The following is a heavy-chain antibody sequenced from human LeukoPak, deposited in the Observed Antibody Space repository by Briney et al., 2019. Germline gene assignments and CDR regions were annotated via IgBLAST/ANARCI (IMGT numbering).Heavy chain of an antibody. CDR1: GFTFSSYA. D-gene: IGHD5-18*01. CDR2: ISGSGGST. CDR3: AKTDVDTAMVWYYYYYYMDV. J-gene: IGHJ6*03. Sequence: GSLRLSCAASGFTFSSYAMSWVRQAPGKGLEWVSAISGSGGSTYYADSVKGRFTISRDNSKNTLYLQMNSLRAEDTAVYYCAKTDVDTAMVWYYYYYYMDVWGKGTTVTVSS. V-gene: IGHV3-23*01.